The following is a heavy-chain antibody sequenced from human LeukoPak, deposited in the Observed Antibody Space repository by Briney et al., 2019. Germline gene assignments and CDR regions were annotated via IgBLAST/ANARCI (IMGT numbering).Heavy chain of an antibody. CDR1: GDSISSGSFY. CDR3: ARHQWVPAFDI. Sequence: SETLSLTCIVSGDSISSGSFYWGWIRQPPGQGLEWIGSIDYSGSSYYNPSLKSRVTISVDTSKNQFSLKLSSVTAADTAVYYCARHQWVPAFDIWGQGTMVTVSS. J-gene: IGHJ3*02. D-gene: IGHD1-26*01. V-gene: IGHV4-39*01. CDR2: IDYSGSS.